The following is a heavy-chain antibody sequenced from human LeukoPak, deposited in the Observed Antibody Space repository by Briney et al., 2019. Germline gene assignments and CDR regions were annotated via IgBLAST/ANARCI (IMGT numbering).Heavy chain of an antibody. D-gene: IGHD5/OR15-5a*01. CDR2: IYYSGST. CDR3: ARLFYDGWFDP. J-gene: IGHJ5*02. V-gene: IGHV4-39*01. CDR1: GFTFSNYA. Sequence: GSLRLSCAASGFTFSNYAMSWVRQAPGKGLEWIGSIYYSGSTYYNPSLKSRVTISVDTSKNQFSLKLSSVTAADTAVYYCARLFYDGWFDPWGQGTLVTVSS.